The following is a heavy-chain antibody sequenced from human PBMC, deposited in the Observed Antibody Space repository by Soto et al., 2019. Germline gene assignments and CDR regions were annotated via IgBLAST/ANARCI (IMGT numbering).Heavy chain of an antibody. D-gene: IGHD6-6*01. J-gene: IGHJ4*02. CDR3: AREYRSSSGRFDN. Sequence: QVQLVQSGAEVKKPGSSVKVSCKASGGSFSSYAISWVRQAPGQGLEWMGGIIPIFGTPSYAQKFQGRVTIAADESTSTAYMELSSLRSEDTAVYYCAREYRSSSGRFDNWGQGTLVTVSS. CDR2: IIPIFGTP. V-gene: IGHV1-69*01. CDR1: GGSFSSYA.